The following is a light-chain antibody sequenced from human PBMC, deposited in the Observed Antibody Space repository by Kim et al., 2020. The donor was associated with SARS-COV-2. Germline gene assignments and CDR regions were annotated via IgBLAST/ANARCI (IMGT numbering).Light chain of an antibody. CDR1: QNVSSNY. Sequence: SPGERATVSWRAGQNVSSNYLAWYQQKPGQAPRLLIYGASSRATGIPDRFSGSGSETDFILTISRLDPEDFAVYYCQHYGTSPLTFGGGTKVDIK. J-gene: IGKJ4*01. CDR2: GAS. V-gene: IGKV3-20*01. CDR3: QHYGTSPLT.